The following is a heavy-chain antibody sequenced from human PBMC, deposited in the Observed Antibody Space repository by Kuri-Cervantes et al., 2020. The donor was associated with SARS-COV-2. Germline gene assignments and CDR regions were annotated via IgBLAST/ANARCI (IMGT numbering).Heavy chain of an antibody. CDR3: ALGTTGTDYGMDV. D-gene: IGHD1-1*01. Sequence: SVKVSCKASGGTFSSYAISWVRQAPGQGLEWMGGIIPIFGTANYAQKFQGRVTITADESTSTAYMKLSSLRSEDTAVYYCALGTTGTDYGMDVWGQGTTVTVSS. CDR1: GGTFSSYA. V-gene: IGHV1-69*13. J-gene: IGHJ6*02. CDR2: IIPIFGTA.